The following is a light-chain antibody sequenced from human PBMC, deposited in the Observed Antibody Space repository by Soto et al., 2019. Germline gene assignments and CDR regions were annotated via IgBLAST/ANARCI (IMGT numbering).Light chain of an antibody. CDR3: QSSDSSLSAHVV. CDR1: SSNIGAGYD. J-gene: IGLJ2*01. CDR2: SNT. Sequence: QSLLTQPPSVSGAPGQRVTISCTGSSSNIGAGYDVQWYQQLPGTAPKLLIYSNTNRPSGVPDRFSGSKSGTSASLAITGLQAEDEADYYCQSSDSSLSAHVVFGGGTQLTVL. V-gene: IGLV1-40*01.